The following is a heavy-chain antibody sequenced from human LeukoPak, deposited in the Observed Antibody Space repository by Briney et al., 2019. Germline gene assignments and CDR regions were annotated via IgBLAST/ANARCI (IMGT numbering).Heavy chain of an antibody. CDR2: ISSSGGAT. V-gene: IGHV3-23*01. J-gene: IGHJ4*02. D-gene: IGHD3-10*01. CDR1: GFTFSSYS. Sequence: PGGSLRLSCAASGFTFSSYSMSWARQAPGKGLEWVSAISSSGGATYYADSVKGRFTISRDNSKNALYLQMNSLRAEDTAIYYCARAAMVRGVDYFDYWGQGTLVTVSS. CDR3: ARAAMVRGVDYFDY.